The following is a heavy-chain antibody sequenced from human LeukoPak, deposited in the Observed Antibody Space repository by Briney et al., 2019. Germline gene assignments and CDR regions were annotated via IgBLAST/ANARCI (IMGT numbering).Heavy chain of an antibody. CDR1: GYTFTSYY. CDR2: INPSGGST. Sequence: ASVKVSCKASGYTFTSYYMHWVRQAPGQGLEWMGIINPSGGSTSYAQKLQGRVTMTRDTSTSTVYMELSSLRSEDTAVYYCARGGITMIVVVIPFDYWGQGTLVTVSS. CDR3: ARGGITMIVVVIPFDY. V-gene: IGHV1-46*01. J-gene: IGHJ4*02. D-gene: IGHD3-22*01.